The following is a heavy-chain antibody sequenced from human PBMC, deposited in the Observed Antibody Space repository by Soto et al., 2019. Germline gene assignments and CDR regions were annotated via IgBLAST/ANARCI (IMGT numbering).Heavy chain of an antibody. D-gene: IGHD3-3*01. J-gene: IGHJ6*02. CDR1: GFTFTSYA. V-gene: IGHV1-3*01. CDR3: ARAQEWTKYYYYYGMDV. CDR2: INAGNGDT. Sequence: ASVKVSCKASGFTFTSYAMHWVRQSTGQRLEWMGWINAGNGDTKYSQKFQGRVTITRDTSASTAYMELSSLRSEDTAVYYCARAQEWTKYYYYYGMDVWGQGTTVTVSS.